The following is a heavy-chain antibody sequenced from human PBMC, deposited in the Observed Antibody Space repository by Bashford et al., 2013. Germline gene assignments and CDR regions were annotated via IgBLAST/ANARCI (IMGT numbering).Heavy chain of an antibody. CDR3: ARVDPGVMVRGARTQQPEYYYYGMDV. J-gene: IGHJ6*02. D-gene: IGHD3-10*01. CDR2: IILSLVQ. Sequence: VKVSAGSGATSAAMLSAGCDRPLGQGLEWMGGIILSLVQQTKNVFIYAQKFQGRVTITADESTSTAYMELSSLRSEDTAVYYCARVDPGVMVRGARTQQPEYYYYGMDVWGQGTTVTVSS. V-gene: IGHV1-69*13. CDR1: GATSAAML.